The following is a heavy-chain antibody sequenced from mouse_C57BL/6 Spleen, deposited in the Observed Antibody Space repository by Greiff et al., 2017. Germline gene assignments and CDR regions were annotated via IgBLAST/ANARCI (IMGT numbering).Heavy chain of an antibody. V-gene: IGHV1-4*01. CDR2: INPSSGYT. CDR1: GYTFTSYT. Sequence: QVQLQQSGAELARPGASVKMSCKASGYTFTSYTMHWVKQRPGQGLEWIGYINPSSGYTKYNQKFKDKATLTADKSSSTAYMQLSSLTSEDSAVYDGAREYDDDRDAMDYGGQGTSVTVSS. CDR3: AREYDDDRDAMDY. J-gene: IGHJ4*01. D-gene: IGHD2-4*01.